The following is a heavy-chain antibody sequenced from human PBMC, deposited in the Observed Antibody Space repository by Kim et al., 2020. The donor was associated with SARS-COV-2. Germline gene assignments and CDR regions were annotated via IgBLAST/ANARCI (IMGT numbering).Heavy chain of an antibody. CDR2: IYHSGST. V-gene: IGHV4-4*02. J-gene: IGHJ4*02. D-gene: IGHD6-13*01. CDR3: ASVSIPHSSSWPRRDY. CDR1: GGSISSSNW. Sequence: SETLSLTCAVSGGSISSSNWWSWVRQPPGTGLAWIGEIYHSGSTNYNPSLKSRVTISVDKSKNQFSLKLSSVTAADTAVYYCASVSIPHSSSWPRRDYWGQGTLVTVSS.